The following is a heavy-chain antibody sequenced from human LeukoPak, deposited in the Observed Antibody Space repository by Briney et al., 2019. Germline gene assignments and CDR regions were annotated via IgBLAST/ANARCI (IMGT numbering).Heavy chain of an antibody. CDR2: ISSSSTYI. V-gene: IGHV3-21*04. CDR1: GFTLRSYS. J-gene: IGHJ4*02. CDR3: GLPASKGFPNSFGEPFDY. Sequence: AGGSLRLSCAASGFTLRSYSMNWVRQAPGKGLHWVSSISSSSTYIYYADSVKGRFTISRDNSRNTLYLQMNSLRAEDTAVYYCGLPASKGFPNSFGEPFDYWGQGILVTVSS. D-gene: IGHD3-10*01.